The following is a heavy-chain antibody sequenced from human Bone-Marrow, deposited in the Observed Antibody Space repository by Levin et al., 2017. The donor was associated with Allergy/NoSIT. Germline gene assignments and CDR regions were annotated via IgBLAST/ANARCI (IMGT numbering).Heavy chain of an antibody. J-gene: IGHJ3*02. Sequence: GGSLRLSCAASGFTFSSYSMNWVRQAPGKGLECVAHIKADGGEKNYADSVKGRFTISRDNAKNSLHLQMDSLRAEDTAAYYCAREAMVGRPLVAFDTWGQGTTVTVSS. CDR3: AREAMVGRPLVAFDT. V-gene: IGHV3-7*01. CDR1: GFTFSSYS. D-gene: IGHD5-18*01. CDR2: IKADGGEK.